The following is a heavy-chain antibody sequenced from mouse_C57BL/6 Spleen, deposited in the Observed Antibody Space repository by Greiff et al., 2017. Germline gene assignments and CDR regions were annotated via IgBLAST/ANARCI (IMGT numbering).Heavy chain of an antibody. D-gene: IGHD6-1*01. Sequence: EVQLVESGGGLVQPGGSMKLSCVASGFTFSNYWMNWVRQSPEKGLEWVAQIRLKSDNYATHYAESVKGRFTISRDDSKSSVYLQMNNLRAEDTVSYYCASGSEGWDFDVWGTGTTVTVSS. J-gene: IGHJ1*03. CDR3: ASGSEGWDFDV. CDR2: IRLKSDNYAT. V-gene: IGHV6-3*01. CDR1: GFTFSNYW.